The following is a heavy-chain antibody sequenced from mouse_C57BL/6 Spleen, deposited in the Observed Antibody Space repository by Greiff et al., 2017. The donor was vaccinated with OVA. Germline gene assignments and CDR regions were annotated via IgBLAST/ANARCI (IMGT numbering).Heavy chain of an antibody. CDR1: GYTFTSYW. V-gene: IGHV1-53*01. CDR2: INPSNGGT. CDR3: AREGGYYYGSEAFFYAMDY. D-gene: IGHD1-1*01. Sequence: QVQLQQPGTELVKPGASVKLSCKASGYTFTSYWMHWVKQRPGQGLEWIGNINPSNGGTNYNEKFKSKATLTVDQSSSTAYMQLSSLTSEDSAVYYCAREGGYYYGSEAFFYAMDYWGQGTSVTVSS. J-gene: IGHJ4*01.